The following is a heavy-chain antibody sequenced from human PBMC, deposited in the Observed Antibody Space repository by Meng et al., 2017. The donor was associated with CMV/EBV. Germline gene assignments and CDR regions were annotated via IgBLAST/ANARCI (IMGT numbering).Heavy chain of an antibody. J-gene: IGHJ4*02. Sequence: GGSLRLSCAASGFTFSSYWMGWVRQAPGKGLEWVANIKQDGSEKYYVDSVKGRFTISRDNAKNSLYLQMNSLRAEDTAVYYCARVMGTIFGVVKNYFDYWGQGTLVTVSS. V-gene: IGHV3-7*01. CDR1: GFTFSSYW. CDR3: ARVMGTIFGVVKNYFDY. D-gene: IGHD3-3*01. CDR2: IKQDGSEK.